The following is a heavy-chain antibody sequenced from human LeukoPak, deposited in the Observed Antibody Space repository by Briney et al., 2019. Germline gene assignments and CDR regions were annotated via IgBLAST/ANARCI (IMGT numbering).Heavy chain of an antibody. CDR3: ARASSGSGSYWSYYYGMDV. CDR2: IYHSGST. J-gene: IGHJ6*02. CDR1: GASVSSGGYS. V-gene: IGHV4-30-2*01. D-gene: IGHD6-19*01. Sequence: SETLSLTCDVSGASVSSGGYSWSWIRQPPGKGLEWIGYIYHSGSTYYNPSLKSRVTISVDTSKNQFSLKLSSVTAADTAVYYCARASSGSGSYWSYYYGMDVWGQGTTATVSS.